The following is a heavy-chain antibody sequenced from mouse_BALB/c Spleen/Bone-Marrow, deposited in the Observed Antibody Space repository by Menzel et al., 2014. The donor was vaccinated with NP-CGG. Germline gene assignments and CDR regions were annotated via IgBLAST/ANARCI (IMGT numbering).Heavy chain of an antibody. CDR3: ARGFPFDY. Sequence: QVQLKESGAELAGPGASVKLSCKASGYTFTSYWMQWVKQRPGQGLEWIGAIYPGDGDTRYTQKFKGKATLTADKSSSPPYMQLSSSASEDSAVYYCARGFPFDYWGQGTTLTVSS. V-gene: IGHV1-87*01. CDR1: GYTFTSYW. J-gene: IGHJ2*01. CDR2: IYPGDGDT.